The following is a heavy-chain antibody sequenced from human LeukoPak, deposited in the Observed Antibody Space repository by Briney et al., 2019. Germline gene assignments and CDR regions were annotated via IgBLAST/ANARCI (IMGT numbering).Heavy chain of an antibody. CDR3: TRMTTGHDY. D-gene: IGHD4-17*01. CDR2: INHSGYT. J-gene: IGHJ4*02. Sequence: SETLSLTCAVSGVSFNDYYWSWVRQTPGRGLEWIGEINHSGYTYDSPSPKSRVTLSIDTSRKQFSLNLRSVTVADTGIYYCTRMTTGHDYWGQGTQVTVSS. CDR1: GVSFNDYY. V-gene: IGHV4-34*01.